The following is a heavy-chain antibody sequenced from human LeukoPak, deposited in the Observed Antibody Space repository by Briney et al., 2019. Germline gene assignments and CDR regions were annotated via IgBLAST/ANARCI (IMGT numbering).Heavy chain of an antibody. J-gene: IGHJ4*02. CDR3: ARVTGYSSSWYSVDY. V-gene: IGHV4-59*08. D-gene: IGHD6-13*01. Sequence: PSETMSLTCTVSGGSISSYYWSWIRQPPGKGLEWIGYIYYSGSTNYNPSLKSRVTISVDTSKNQFSLKLSSVTAADTAVYYCARVTGYSSSWYSVDYWGQGTLVTVSS. CDR2: IYYSGST. CDR1: GGSISSYY.